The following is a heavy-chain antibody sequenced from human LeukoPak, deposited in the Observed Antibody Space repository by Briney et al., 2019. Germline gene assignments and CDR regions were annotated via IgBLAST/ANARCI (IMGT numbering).Heavy chain of an antibody. Sequence: SQTLSLTCTVSGGSISSGDYYWSWIRQPPGKGLEWIGYIYYSGSTYYNPSLKSRVTISVDTSKNQFSLKLSSVTAADTAVYYCARGIGSGSYYNEDYFDYWGQGTLVTVSS. J-gene: IGHJ4*02. D-gene: IGHD3-10*01. CDR2: IYYSGST. V-gene: IGHV4-30-4*01. CDR3: ARGIGSGSYYNEDYFDY. CDR1: GGSISSGDYY.